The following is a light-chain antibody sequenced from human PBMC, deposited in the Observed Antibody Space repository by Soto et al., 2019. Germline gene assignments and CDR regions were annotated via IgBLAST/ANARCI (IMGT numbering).Light chain of an antibody. V-gene: IGKV3-11*01. Sequence: EIVLTQSPATLSLSLGERATLSCRASQSISSYLDWYQQKPGKAPRLLIYDASNMATGIPSRFSGSGSGTDFTLTISSLQPEDFAIYYCQQSSNRPPLTSGGGTKVEIK. CDR1: QSISSY. CDR2: DAS. CDR3: QQSSNRPPLT. J-gene: IGKJ4*01.